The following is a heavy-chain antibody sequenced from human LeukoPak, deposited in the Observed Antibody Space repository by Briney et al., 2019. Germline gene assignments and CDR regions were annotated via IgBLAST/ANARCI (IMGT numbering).Heavy chain of an antibody. D-gene: IGHD6-13*01. V-gene: IGHV3-7*01. J-gene: IGHJ4*02. CDR3: ARGSNWGGDY. CDR1: GFTFSTSW. CDR2: VKPEGDEK. Sequence: GGSLRLSCVASGFTFSTSWMSWIRQAPGKGLEWVATVKPEGDEKFYVDSVKGRFTFSRDNTKNSLYLQMNSLRDDDTAMYYWARGSNWGGDYWGQGTLVTVSS.